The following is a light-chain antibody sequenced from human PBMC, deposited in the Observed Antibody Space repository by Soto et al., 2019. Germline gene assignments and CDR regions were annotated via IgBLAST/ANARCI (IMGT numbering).Light chain of an antibody. CDR3: EQYGSSPRT. J-gene: IGKJ1*01. V-gene: IGKV3-20*01. CDR1: QSVSSIY. CDR2: GVS. Sequence: EIVFTQSPCTLSLSPGERATLSCRASQSVSSIYFAWYQQKRGQAPRLLIYGVSSRATGIPDRFSGSGSGTDFTLTISRLEPEDSAVYYCEQYGSSPRTFGQGTKVDIK.